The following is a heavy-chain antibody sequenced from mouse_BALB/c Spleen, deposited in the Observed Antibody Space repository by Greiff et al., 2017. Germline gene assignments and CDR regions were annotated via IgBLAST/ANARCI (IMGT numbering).Heavy chain of an antibody. D-gene: IGHD2-4*01. J-gene: IGHJ3*01. CDR3: ARGGLRVLFAY. CDR2: ISSGGSYT. Sequence: EVKVVESGGGLVKPGGSLKLSCAASGFTFSSYAMSWVRQSPEKRLEWVAEISSGGSYTYYPDTVTGRFTISRDNAKNTLYLEMSSLRSEDTAMYYCARGGLRVLFAYWGQGTLVTVSA. CDR1: GFTFSSYA. V-gene: IGHV5-9-4*01.